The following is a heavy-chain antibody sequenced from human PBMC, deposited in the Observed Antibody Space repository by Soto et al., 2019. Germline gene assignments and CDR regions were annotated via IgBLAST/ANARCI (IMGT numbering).Heavy chain of an antibody. CDR2: IIPIFGTA. CDR3: ARDRGYYDSSGLHWFDP. D-gene: IGHD3-22*01. J-gene: IGHJ5*02. V-gene: IGHV1-69*06. CDR1: GGTFSSYA. Sequence: SVKVSCKASGGTFSSYAISWVRQAPGQGLEWMGGIIPIFGTANYAQKFQGRVTITADKSTSTAYMELSSLRSEDTAVYYCARDRGYYDSSGLHWFDPWGQGTLVTVSS.